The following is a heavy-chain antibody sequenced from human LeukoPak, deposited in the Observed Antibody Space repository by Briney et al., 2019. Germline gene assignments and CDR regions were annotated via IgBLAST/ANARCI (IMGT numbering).Heavy chain of an antibody. Sequence: GGALRLSCSAAGFTFGSHGLHRVRQGPGQGVEGGGSIWYGGSNKYYADSVKGRFTISRDISKNTLYLQMNSLRAEDTAVYYCAKDGGYCSSTSCPLYYYMDVWGKGTTVTVSS. V-gene: IGHV3-33*06. CDR2: IWYGGSNK. J-gene: IGHJ6*03. CDR1: GFTFGSHG. D-gene: IGHD2-2*01. CDR3: AKDGGYCSSTSCPLYYYMDV.